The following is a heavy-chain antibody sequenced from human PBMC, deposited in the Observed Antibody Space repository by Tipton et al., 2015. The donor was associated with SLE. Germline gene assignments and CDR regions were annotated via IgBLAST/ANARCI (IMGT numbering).Heavy chain of an antibody. V-gene: IGHV4-59*08. J-gene: IGHJ4*02. CDR3: ASSLRVEQSGWYFDY. Sequence: TLSLTCTVSGGSISSYYWSWIRQPPGKGLEWIGYIDYSGSTNYTPSLKSRVTISVDTSKNQFSLKLSSVTAADTAVYYCASSLRVEQSGWYFDYWGQGTLVTVSS. D-gene: IGHD6-19*01. CDR2: IDYSGST. CDR1: GGSISSYY.